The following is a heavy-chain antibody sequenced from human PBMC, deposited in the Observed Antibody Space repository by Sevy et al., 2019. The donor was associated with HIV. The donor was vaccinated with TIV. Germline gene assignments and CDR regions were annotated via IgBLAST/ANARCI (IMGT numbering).Heavy chain of an antibody. CDR2: IYYNGHI. D-gene: IGHD1-26*01. CDR3: AGENAWGRGYS. CDR1: GGSITSLY. J-gene: IGHJ4*02. Sequence: SETLSLTCTVSGGSITSLYWNWIRQPPGKGLEWIANIYYNGHINYNPSLKSRVTLSLDTSKNHSSLRLSSVTAADTAMYYCAGENAWGRGYSWGQGTLVTVSS. V-gene: IGHV4-59*08.